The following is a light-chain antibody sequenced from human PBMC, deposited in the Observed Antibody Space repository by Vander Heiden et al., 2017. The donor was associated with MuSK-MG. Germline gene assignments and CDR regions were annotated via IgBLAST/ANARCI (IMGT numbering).Light chain of an antibody. CDR3: GQDDNYPLT. J-gene: IGKJ4*02. V-gene: IGKV1-6*01. CDR2: AAS. Sequence: AIQMTQSPSSLSASVGDRVTITCRANQGIKNDLGWYQQKPGKAPNLLIYAASTLQSGVPSRFSGSGSGTDFTLTISSLQPEDFATYYCGQDDNYPLTFGGGTKVEIK. CDR1: QGIKND.